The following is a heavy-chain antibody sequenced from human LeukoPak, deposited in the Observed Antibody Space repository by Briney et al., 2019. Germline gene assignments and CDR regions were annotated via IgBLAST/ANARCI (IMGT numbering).Heavy chain of an antibody. J-gene: IGHJ4*02. Sequence: GGSLRLSYAASGFTFSSYWMHWVRQAPGKGLVWVSRINSDGSSTSYADSVKGRFTISRDNAKNTLYLQMNSLRAEDTAVYYCARKGVDSSGLGYWGQGTLVTVSS. CDR3: ARKGVDSSGLGY. CDR2: INSDGSST. D-gene: IGHD3-22*01. CDR1: GFTFSSYW. V-gene: IGHV3-74*01.